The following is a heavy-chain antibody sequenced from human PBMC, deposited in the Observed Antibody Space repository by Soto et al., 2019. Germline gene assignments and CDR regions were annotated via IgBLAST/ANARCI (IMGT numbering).Heavy chain of an antibody. Sequence: QLQLQESGSGLVKPSQTLSLTCAVSVGSISSGGYSWNWIRQPPGKGLEWIGYIYHSGSTYYSPSSKSRVTLSVDWAKNQFFLKLSSVTAADTAVYYCARDGRDDYALMYWGHGALVTVAS. CDR2: IYHSGST. CDR3: ARDGRDDYALMY. CDR1: VGSISSGGYS. V-gene: IGHV4-30-2*01. D-gene: IGHD4-17*01. J-gene: IGHJ4*01.